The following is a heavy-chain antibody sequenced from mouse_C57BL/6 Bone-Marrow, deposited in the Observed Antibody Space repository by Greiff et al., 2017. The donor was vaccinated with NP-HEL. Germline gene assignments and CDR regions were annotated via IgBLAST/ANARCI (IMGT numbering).Heavy chain of an antibody. Sequence: EVKVVESGGGLVQSGRSLRLSCATSGFTFSDFYMEWVRQAPGKGLEWIAASRNKANDYTTEYSASVKGRFIVSRDTSQSILYLQMNALRAEDTAIYYCARAPSMGRLDYWGQGTTLTVSS. V-gene: IGHV7-1*01. J-gene: IGHJ2*01. CDR3: ARAPSMGRLDY. D-gene: IGHD4-1*01. CDR2: SRNKANDYTT. CDR1: GFTFSDFY.